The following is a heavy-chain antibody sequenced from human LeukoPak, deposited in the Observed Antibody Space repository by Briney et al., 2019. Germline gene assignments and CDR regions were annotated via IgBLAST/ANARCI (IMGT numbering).Heavy chain of an antibody. V-gene: IGHV3-23*01. CDR1: GFTFSSYA. Sequence: GGSLRLSCAASGFTFSSYAMSWVRQAPGKGLEWVSSISGNGGTTEYADSVKGRFTISRDNSKNTLHPQMNSLRAEDTAVYYCAKHTRGWYSQFDYWGQGTLVTVSS. D-gene: IGHD1-1*01. CDR2: ISGNGGTT. CDR3: AKHTRGWYSQFDY. J-gene: IGHJ4*02.